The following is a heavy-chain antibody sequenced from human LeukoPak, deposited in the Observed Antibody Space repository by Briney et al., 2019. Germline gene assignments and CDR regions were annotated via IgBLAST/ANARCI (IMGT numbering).Heavy chain of an antibody. CDR2: IYHSGST. CDR1: GYSISSGYY. Sequence: SETLSLTCTVSGYSISSGYYWGWLRQPPGKGLEWIGSIYHSGSTYYNPSLKSRVTISVDTSKNQFSLKLSSVTAADTAVYYCAREGYYDSSGYYPFDYWGQGTLVTVSS. D-gene: IGHD3-22*01. V-gene: IGHV4-38-2*02. J-gene: IGHJ4*02. CDR3: AREGYYDSSGYYPFDY.